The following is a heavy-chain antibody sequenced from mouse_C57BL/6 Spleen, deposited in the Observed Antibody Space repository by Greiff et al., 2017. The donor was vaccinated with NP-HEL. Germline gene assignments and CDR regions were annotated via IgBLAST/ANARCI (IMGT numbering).Heavy chain of an antibody. CDR1: GYTFTSYW. CDR2: IDPSDSYT. D-gene: IGHD1-1*01. V-gene: IGHV1-69*01. J-gene: IGHJ1*03. CDR3: ARRGYYYGSYWYFDV. Sequence: QVQLQQPGAELVMPGASVKLSCKASGYTFTSYWMHWVKQRPGQGLEWIGEIDPSDSYTNYNQKFKGKSTLTVDKSSSTAYMQLSSLTSEDSAVYYCARRGYYYGSYWYFDVWGTGTTVTVSS.